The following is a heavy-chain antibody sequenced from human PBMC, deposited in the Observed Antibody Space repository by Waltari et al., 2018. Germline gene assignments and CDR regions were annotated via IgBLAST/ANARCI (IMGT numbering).Heavy chain of an antibody. D-gene: IGHD7-27*01. J-gene: IGHJ4*02. CDR2: IRQDGGEI. CDR3: ARVLWGWPLDS. Sequence: EVQLVESGGGSVQPGGALRLSCDASGFPFDIFWMSWVRQAPGKGLEWVANIRQDGGEIYYVDSVKGRFTISRDNAKNSLFLQMNSLRAEDTGINYCARVLWGWPLDSWGQGTLVTVSS. V-gene: IGHV3-7*01. CDR1: GFPFDIFW.